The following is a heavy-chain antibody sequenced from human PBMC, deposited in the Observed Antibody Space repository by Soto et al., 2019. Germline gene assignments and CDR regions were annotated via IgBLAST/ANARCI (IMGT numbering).Heavy chain of an antibody. CDR1: GYTFTSYS. J-gene: IGHJ4*02. Sequence: QVQLVQSGAEVKKPGASVKVSCKASGYTFTSYSITWVRQAPGQGLEWMGWISADNGNTNYAQKLQGRVXMTXDXLTSTAYMELRSLRSDDTAVYYCARLSTGGRLFFDYWGQGTLVTVSS. CDR2: ISADNGNT. CDR3: ARLSTGGRLFFDY. D-gene: IGHD3-16*01. V-gene: IGHV1-18*01.